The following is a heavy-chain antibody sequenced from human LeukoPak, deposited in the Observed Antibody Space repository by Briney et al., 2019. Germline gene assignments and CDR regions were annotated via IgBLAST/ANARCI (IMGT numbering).Heavy chain of an antibody. J-gene: IGHJ4*02. CDR3: ILDCSSTSCYTSY. CDR2: ISGSGGST. Sequence: GGSLRLSCAASAFTFSGYALSWVRQAPGKGLEGVSAISGSGGSTYYAASVKGRFTISRDNSKNTLYLQMNSLRAEDTAVYYCILDCSSTSCYTSYWGQGTLVTVSS. CDR1: AFTFSGYA. D-gene: IGHD2-2*02. V-gene: IGHV3-23*01.